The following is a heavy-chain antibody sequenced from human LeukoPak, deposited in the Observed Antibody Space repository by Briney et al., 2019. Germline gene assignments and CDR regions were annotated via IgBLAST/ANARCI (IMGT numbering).Heavy chain of an antibody. Sequence: TSETLSLTCAVSGFSINSGYYWGWIRPPPGKGLECICNFYLTPSTYSTPSLPSPLTISVATSKNPFSLNLSSVTAADTAVYYCARPGSGYYYFDYWGQGTLVTVSS. V-gene: IGHV4-38-2*01. J-gene: IGHJ4*02. CDR3: ARPGSGYYYFDY. CDR1: GFSINSGYY. CDR2: FYLTPST. D-gene: IGHD3-22*01.